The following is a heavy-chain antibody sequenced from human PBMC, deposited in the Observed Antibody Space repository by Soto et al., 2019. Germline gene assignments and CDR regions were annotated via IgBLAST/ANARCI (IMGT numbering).Heavy chain of an antibody. V-gene: IGHV3-15*01. Sequence: EVQLVDSGGGLVKPGGSLRLSCTAFGLTLSSTWMGWVRQAPGKGLEWVARLKSKRAGGASDYAVPVKGRFSVSRDESKNTLYLQMNTLRTDDTAVYYCTTDGGVTEHPLFWAWSQGTLVTVSS. CDR1: GLTLSSTW. J-gene: IGHJ5*02. CDR3: TTDGGVTEHPLFWA. D-gene: IGHD2-21*02. CDR2: LKSKRAGGAS.